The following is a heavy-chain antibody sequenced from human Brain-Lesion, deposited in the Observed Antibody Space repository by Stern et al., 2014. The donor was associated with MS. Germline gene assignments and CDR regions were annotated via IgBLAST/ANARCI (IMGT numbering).Heavy chain of an antibody. CDR1: GITFVDYA. Sequence: VQLVAPGGVAVQPGGALRLSCAAPGITFVDYAMHLLRHAPGKGLEWVSLITWDGGSTSYTDSVKGRFSISRDNRKSFLYLQMNSLRPEDTALYYCAGGLGFWGRGTLVTVSS. J-gene: IGHJ4*02. D-gene: IGHD2-21*01. CDR2: ITWDGGST. V-gene: IGHV3-43D*03. CDR3: AGGLGF.